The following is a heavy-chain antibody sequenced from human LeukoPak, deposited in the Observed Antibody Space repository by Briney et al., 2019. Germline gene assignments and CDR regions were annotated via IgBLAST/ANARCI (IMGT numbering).Heavy chain of an antibody. CDR3: AKDLDYYDSSGYSIFDY. D-gene: IGHD3-22*01. CDR2: ISGSGGST. Sequence: SGGSLRLSCAASGFTFSSYAMSWVRQAPGKGLEWVSAISGSGGSTYYADSVKGRFTISRDNSKNTLYLQMNSLRAEDTAVYYCAKDLDYYDSSGYSIFDYWGQGTLVTVSS. V-gene: IGHV3-23*01. CDR1: GFTFSSYA. J-gene: IGHJ4*02.